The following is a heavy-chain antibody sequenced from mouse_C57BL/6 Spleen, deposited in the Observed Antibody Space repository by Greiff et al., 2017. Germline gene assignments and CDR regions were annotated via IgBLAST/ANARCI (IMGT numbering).Heavy chain of an antibody. D-gene: IGHD1-1*01. CDR3: ARRLLAMDY. CDR2: INPNNGGT. V-gene: IGHV1-18*01. Sequence: VQLQQSGPELVKPGASVKIPCKASGYTFTDYNMAWVKQSHGKSLEWIGDINPNNGGTIYNQKFKGKATLTVDKSSSTAYIELRSLTSEDTAVYYCARRLLAMDYWGQGTSVTVSS. J-gene: IGHJ4*01. CDR1: GYTFTDYN.